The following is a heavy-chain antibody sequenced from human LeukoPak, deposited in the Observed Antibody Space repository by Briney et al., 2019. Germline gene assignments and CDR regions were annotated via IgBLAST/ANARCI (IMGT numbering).Heavy chain of an antibody. CDR2: IYSSGSA. Sequence: SETLSLTCTVSGASINNNFWTWIRQPPGKGLEWIGYIYSSGSANYNPSLKSRVIISGDTSKNQISLNLTSVTAADTAVYFCARHRDYYDTWGHGTLVTVSS. D-gene: IGHD3-22*01. V-gene: IGHV4-59*08. CDR3: ARHRDYYDT. J-gene: IGHJ4*01. CDR1: GASINNNF.